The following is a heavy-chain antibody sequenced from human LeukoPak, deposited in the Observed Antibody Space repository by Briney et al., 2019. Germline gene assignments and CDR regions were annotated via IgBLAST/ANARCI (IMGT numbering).Heavy chain of an antibody. CDR3: ARREGVTTYGMDV. D-gene: IGHD4-17*01. Sequence: ESLKISRKGFGYSFTSYWIGWVRQIPGKGLEWMGMIYPGDSDTRYSPSFQGQDTILANKSISTAYLQWSSLKASDTAREYCARREGVTTYGMDVWGQGTTVTVSS. CDR2: IYPGDSDT. V-gene: IGHV5-51*01. CDR1: GYSFTSYW. J-gene: IGHJ6*01.